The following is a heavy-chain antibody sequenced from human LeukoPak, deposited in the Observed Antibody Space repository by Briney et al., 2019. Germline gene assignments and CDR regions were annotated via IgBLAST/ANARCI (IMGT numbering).Heavy chain of an antibody. CDR2: INPSGGST. CDR1: GYTFTSYY. J-gene: IGHJ6*02. D-gene: IGHD5-12*01. CDR3: AKIVAGEPYYYYGMDV. Sequence: ASVKVSCKASGYTFTSYYMHWVRQAPGQGLEWMGIINPSGGSTSYAQKFQGRVTMTRDTSTSTVYMELSSLRSEDTAVYYCAKIVAGEPYYYYGMDVWGRGTTVTVSS. V-gene: IGHV1-46*01.